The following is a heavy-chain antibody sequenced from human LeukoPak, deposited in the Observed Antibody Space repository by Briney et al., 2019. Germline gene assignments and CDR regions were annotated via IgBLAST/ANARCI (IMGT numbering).Heavy chain of an antibody. D-gene: IGHD4-17*01. Sequence: PSETLSLTCTVSGGSVSSDYWNWIRQPPGKGLEWIGYIHNNGNTNDNPSLKSRVTISMDASTNQFSLRLSSVTAADTALYYCARRSTYGFFDYWGQGTLVTVSS. V-gene: IGHV4-59*08. CDR3: ARRSTYGFFDY. CDR1: GGSVSSDY. CDR2: IHNNGNT. J-gene: IGHJ4*02.